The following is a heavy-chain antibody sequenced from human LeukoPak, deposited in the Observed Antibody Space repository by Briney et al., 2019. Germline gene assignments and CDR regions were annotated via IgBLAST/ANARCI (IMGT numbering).Heavy chain of an antibody. J-gene: IGHJ4*02. CDR3: ARDWVDIVATITGFFDY. V-gene: IGHV3-30-3*01. Sequence: GGSLRLSCAASGFTFSSYAMHWVRQAPGKGLEWVAVISYDGSNKYYADSVKGRFTISRDNSKNTLYLQMSSLRAEDTAVYYCARDWVDIVATITGFFDYWGQGTLVTVSS. CDR1: GFTFSSYA. CDR2: ISYDGSNK. D-gene: IGHD5-12*01.